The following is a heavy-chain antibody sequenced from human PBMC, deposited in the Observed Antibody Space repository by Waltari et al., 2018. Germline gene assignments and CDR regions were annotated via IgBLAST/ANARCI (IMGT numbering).Heavy chain of an antibody. J-gene: IGHJ4*02. CDR2: LNENGVTT. Sequence: EVRLVESGGGLVQLGGSLRLSCAASGFNFCSYWMHWVRHPPGKGLEWVSHLNENGVTTNYADSVKGRFTISRDNAENTVYLQMNSLRTEDTAVYYCVRDLFGAVDSWGQGTLVTVSS. V-gene: IGHV3-74*01. CDR3: VRDLFGAVDS. D-gene: IGHD3-3*01. CDR1: GFNFCSYW.